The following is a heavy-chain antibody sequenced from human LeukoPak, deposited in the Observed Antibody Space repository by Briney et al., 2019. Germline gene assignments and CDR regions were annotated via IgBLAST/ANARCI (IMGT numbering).Heavy chain of an antibody. CDR3: ARSDYYGSGSHTLFDAFDI. D-gene: IGHD3-10*01. CDR1: GGSVSSYF. Sequence: PSETLSLTCPVSGGSVSSYFWSWIRRPPGKGLEWIGYIDDSGNTNYNPSLKSQVSISIAKSKSQFSLKLSSVTAADTAMYYCARSDYYGSGSHTLFDAFDIWGQGTRVTVSS. CDR2: IDDSGNT. V-gene: IGHV4-59*02. J-gene: IGHJ3*02.